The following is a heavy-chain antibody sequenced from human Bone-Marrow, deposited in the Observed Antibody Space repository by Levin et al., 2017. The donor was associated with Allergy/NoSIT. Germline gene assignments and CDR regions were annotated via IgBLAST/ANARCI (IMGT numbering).Heavy chain of an antibody. Sequence: VGSLRLSCATSGFSFSGYYMHWVRQAPGKGLEWVAVTSYHGGDNYYADSVKGRFTISRDNSKNTLYLQMNSLRAEDTAVYYCARSGYGDYVLGHWGQGTLVIVSS. D-gene: IGHD4-17*01. CDR1: GFSFSGYY. CDR2: TSYHGGDN. CDR3: ARSGYGDYVLGH. J-gene: IGHJ4*02. V-gene: IGHV3-30-3*01.